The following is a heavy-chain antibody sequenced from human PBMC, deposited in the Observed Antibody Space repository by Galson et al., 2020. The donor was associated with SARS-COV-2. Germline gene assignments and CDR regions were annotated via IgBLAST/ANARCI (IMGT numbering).Heavy chain of an antibody. D-gene: IGHD2-2*02. CDR2: TNHSGST. CDR3: VRGYCSSTSCYTSPARYYMDV. CDR1: GLTFSGYY. V-gene: IGHV4-34*01. J-gene: IGHJ6*03. Sequence: SETLSLTCAAYGLTFSGYYWSWIRQPPGKGLEWIWDTNHSGSTNHNPSPKSRVTISVDTSKNQFPLKLSSVTAADTAVYYCVRGYCSSTSCYTSPARYYMDVWGKGTTVTVSS.